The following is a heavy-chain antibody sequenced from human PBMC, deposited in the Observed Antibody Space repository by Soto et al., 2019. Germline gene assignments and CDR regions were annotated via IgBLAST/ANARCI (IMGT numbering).Heavy chain of an antibody. V-gene: IGHV1-69*08. CDR1: GGTFSPYT. Sequence: QVQLVQSGAEVQNPGSSVKVSCKASGGTFSPYTINWVRQAPGQGLEWMGRIIPFHGVTNYAQKYQARVTITADKSTSTAYMGLGGLRFEDTAMYYCTRDWEITVSTWSFGGFWGRGTLVTVSS. J-gene: IGHJ4*02. CDR2: IIPFHGVT. CDR3: TRDWEITVSTWSFGGF. D-gene: IGHD3-10*01.